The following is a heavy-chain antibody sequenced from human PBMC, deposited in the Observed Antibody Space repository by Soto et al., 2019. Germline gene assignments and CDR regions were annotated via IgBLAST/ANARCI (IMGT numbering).Heavy chain of an antibody. CDR3: ARDKSLSTDFDY. CDR2: IHYSGTT. V-gene: IGHV4-30-4*01. J-gene: IGHJ4*02. Sequence: QVQLQESGPGLVKPSQTLSLTCSVSGASISSGDSYWTWLRQPPGKGLEWIGYIHYSGTTYYNPSLKSRVTISVDTSRNQFSLKLSSVTAADTAVYFCARDKSLSTDFDYWGQGTLVTVSS. CDR1: GASISSGDSY. D-gene: IGHD4-17*01.